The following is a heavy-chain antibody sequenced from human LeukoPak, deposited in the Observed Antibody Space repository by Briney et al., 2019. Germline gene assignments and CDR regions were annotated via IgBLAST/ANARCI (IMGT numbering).Heavy chain of an antibody. J-gene: IGHJ4*02. D-gene: IGHD5-12*01. CDR1: GFTFSSYW. CDR3: ARGGYRYEY. Sequence: GGSLRLSCAASGFTFSSYWMSWVRQAPGKGLEWVANIKEDGSEKKYYEDSVKGRFTISRDNTRKSLYLQMNSLRAEDTAVYYCARGGYRYEYWGQGTLVTVSS. CDR2: IKEDGSEKK. V-gene: IGHV3-7*04.